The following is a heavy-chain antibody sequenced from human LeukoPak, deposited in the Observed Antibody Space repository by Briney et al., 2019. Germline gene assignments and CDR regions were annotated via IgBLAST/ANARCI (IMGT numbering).Heavy chain of an antibody. CDR1: GFTSFRNR. CDR3: ARDRGYSFDY. J-gene: IGHJ4*02. V-gene: IGHV3-74*01. D-gene: IGHD5-18*01. CDR2: INSDGSST. Sequence: GGSLRLSCAASGFTSFRNRMHWVRQVPGKGLVWVTYINSDGSSTNYADSVKGRFTISRDNAKNTLYLQMNSLRAEDTAVYYCARDRGYSFDYWGLGTLVTVSS.